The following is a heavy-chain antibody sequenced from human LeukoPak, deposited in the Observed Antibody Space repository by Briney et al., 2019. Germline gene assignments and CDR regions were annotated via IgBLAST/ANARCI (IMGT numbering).Heavy chain of an antibody. CDR3: VRRGDY. Sequence: PGESLRLPCAASGFTFSSYSMSWVRQAPGKGLEWVSSISRNSLYIYYADSVKGRFTISRDNAKNFLYLQMNSLRADDTAVYYCVRRGDYWGQGTLVTVSS. V-gene: IGHV3-21*01. CDR2: ISRNSLYI. J-gene: IGHJ4*02. D-gene: IGHD3-10*01. CDR1: GFTFSSYS.